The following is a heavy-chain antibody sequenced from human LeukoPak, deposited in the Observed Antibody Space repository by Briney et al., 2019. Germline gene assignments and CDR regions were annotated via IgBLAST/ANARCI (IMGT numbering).Heavy chain of an antibody. CDR1: GFTFDDYA. D-gene: IGHD1-26*01. CDR2: ISWNSGSI. J-gene: IGHJ4*02. CDR3: AKGHSGSYYDGNFDY. V-gene: IGHV3-9*01. Sequence: GGSLRLSCAASGFTFDDYAMHWVRQAPGNGLEWVSGISWNSGSIGYADSVKGRFSISRDNAKNSLYLQMNSLRAEDTALYYCAKGHSGSYYDGNFDYWGQGTLVTVSS.